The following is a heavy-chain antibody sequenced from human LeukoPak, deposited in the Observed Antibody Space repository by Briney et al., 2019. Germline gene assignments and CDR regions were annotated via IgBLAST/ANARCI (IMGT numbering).Heavy chain of an antibody. CDR2: IYPGDSDT. CDR3: ARPMFRGVISHNFDY. J-gene: IGHJ4*02. V-gene: IGHV5-51*01. Sequence: GESLKISCKGSGYSFTSYWSGWVRQMPGKRLEWMGIIYPGDSDTRYSPSFQGQVTISADKSISTAYLQWSSLKASDTAMYYCARPMFRGVISHNFDYWGQGTLVTVSS. CDR1: GYSFTSYW. D-gene: IGHD3-10*01.